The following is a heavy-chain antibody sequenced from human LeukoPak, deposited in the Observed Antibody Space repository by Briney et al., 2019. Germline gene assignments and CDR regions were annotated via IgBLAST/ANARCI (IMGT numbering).Heavy chain of an antibody. CDR3: ARDHGGGSVDY. CDR1: GYTFTGYY. CDR2: INPNSGGT. Sequence: ASVKVSCKASGYTFTGYYMHWARQAPRQGLEWMGWINPNSGGTNYAQKFQGRVTMTRDTSISTAYMELSRLRSDDTAVYYCARDHGGGSVDYWGQGALVTVSS. J-gene: IGHJ4*02. D-gene: IGHD2-15*01. V-gene: IGHV1-2*02.